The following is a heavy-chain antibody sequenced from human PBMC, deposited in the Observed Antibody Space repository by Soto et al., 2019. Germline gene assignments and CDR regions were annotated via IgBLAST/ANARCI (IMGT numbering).Heavy chain of an antibody. J-gene: IGHJ3*02. V-gene: IGHV6-1*01. CDR3: ARGRSYYDSSGYVNDAFDI. CDR1: GDSVSSNSAA. Sequence: SQTLSLTCAISGDSVSSNSAAWNCIRQSPSRGLEWLGRTYYRSKWYNDYAVSVKSRITINPDTSKNQFSLQLNSVTPEDTAVYYCARGRSYYDSSGYVNDAFDIWGKGTMVTVS. CDR2: TYYRSKWYN. D-gene: IGHD3-22*01.